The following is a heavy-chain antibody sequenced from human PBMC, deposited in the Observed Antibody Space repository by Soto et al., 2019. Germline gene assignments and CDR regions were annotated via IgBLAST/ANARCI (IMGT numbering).Heavy chain of an antibody. J-gene: IGHJ5*02. CDR1: GFISSSYA. Sequence: GGSLRLSCSASGFISSSYAMHWVRQAPGKGLEYVSGITSNAVSTYYADSVKGRFIISRDNSKNTLYLQMNSLRPDDTAVYYCVKGGTVLNHGGLDPWGQGTLVTVSS. V-gene: IGHV3-64D*06. D-gene: IGHD3-9*01. CDR2: ITSNAVST. CDR3: VKGGTVLNHGGLDP.